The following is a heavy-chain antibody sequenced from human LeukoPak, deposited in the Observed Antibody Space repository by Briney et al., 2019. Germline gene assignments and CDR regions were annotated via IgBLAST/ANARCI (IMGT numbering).Heavy chain of an antibody. CDR1: GCTVSSNY. V-gene: IGHV3-53*01. J-gene: IGHJ4*02. CDR2: IYSGGST. D-gene: IGHD1-26*01. Sequence: GGSLRHSCAASGCTVSSNYMSWVRQAPGKGLEWVSVIYSGGSTYYADSVKGRFTISRDNSKNTLYLQMNSLRAEDTAVYYCARGSYYAGYYFDYWGQGTLVTVSS. CDR3: ARGSYYAGYYFDY.